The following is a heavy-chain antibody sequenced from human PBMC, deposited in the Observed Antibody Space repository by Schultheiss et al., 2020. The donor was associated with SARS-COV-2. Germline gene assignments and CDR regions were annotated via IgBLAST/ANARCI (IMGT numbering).Heavy chain of an antibody. D-gene: IGHD5-18*01. CDR2: INPNSGGT. Sequence: ASVKVSCKASGYTFTGYYMHWVRQAPGQGLEWMGWINPNSGGTNYAQKFQGRVTMTRDTSISTAYMELSRLRSDDTAVYYCARDLNEYNRYSYTFDYWGQGTLVTVSS. CDR3: ARDLNEYNRYSYTFDY. V-gene: IGHV1-2*02. J-gene: IGHJ4*02. CDR1: GYTFTGYY.